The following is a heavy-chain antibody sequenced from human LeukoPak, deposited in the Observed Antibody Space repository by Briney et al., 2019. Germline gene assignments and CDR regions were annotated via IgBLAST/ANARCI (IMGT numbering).Heavy chain of an antibody. CDR3: ARDMVGYSNGPALFDY. CDR1: GFTFITYT. J-gene: IGHJ4*02. Sequence: QPGVSLRLSCAASGFTFITYTMNWVRQDPGKGLEWVSYISSSSNTIYYADSVKGRFTISRDNAKNSLYLQMNSLRAEDTAVYYCARDMVGYSNGPALFDYWGQGTLVTVSS. D-gene: IGHD6-19*01. CDR2: ISSSSNTI. V-gene: IGHV3-48*01.